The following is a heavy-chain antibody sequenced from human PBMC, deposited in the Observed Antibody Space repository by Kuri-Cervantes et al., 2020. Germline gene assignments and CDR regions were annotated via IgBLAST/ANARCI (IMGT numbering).Heavy chain of an antibody. CDR3: ARDRLVATVQFDY. CDR2: ISYDGSNK. V-gene: IGHV3-30*07. Sequence: GESLKISCAASGFTFRSCVIHWVRQAPGKGLEWVAVISYDGSNKYYADSVKGRFTISRDNSKNTLYLQMNSLRAEDTAVYYCARDRLVATVQFDYWGQGTLVTVSS. CDR1: GFTFRSCV. D-gene: IGHD2-21*02. J-gene: IGHJ4*02.